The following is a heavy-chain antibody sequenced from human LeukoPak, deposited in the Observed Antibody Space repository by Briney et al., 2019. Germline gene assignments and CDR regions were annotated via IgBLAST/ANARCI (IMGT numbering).Heavy chain of an antibody. CDR2: IYYSGST. CDR1: GGSISSYY. CDR3: AREPHRGPWFDP. D-gene: IGHD5-12*01. J-gene: IGHJ5*02. Sequence: SETLSLTCTVSGGSISSYYWSWIRQPPGQGLEWIGYIYYSGSTNYNPSLKSRVTISVDTSKNQFSLKLSSVTAADTAVYYCAREPHRGPWFDPWGQGTLVTVSS. V-gene: IGHV4-59*01.